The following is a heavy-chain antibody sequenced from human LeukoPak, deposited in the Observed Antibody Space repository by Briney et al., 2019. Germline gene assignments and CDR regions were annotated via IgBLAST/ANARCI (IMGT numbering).Heavy chain of an antibody. CDR1: GYTFTSYY. D-gene: IGHD3-10*01. CDR3: ARVGVRGAKRFWFDP. Sequence: AASVKVSCKASGYTFTSYYMHWVRQAPGQGLEWMGWISAYNGNTNYAQKLQGRVTMTTDTSTSTAYMELRSLRSDDTAVYYCARVGVRGAKRFWFDPWGQGTLVTVSS. J-gene: IGHJ5*02. V-gene: IGHV1-18*04. CDR2: ISAYNGNT.